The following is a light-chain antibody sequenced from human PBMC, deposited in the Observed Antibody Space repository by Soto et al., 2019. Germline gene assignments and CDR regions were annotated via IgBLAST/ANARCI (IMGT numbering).Light chain of an antibody. CDR3: SSYTSSSTPYV. CDR1: SSDVGGYKY. CDR2: EVS. Sequence: QSALTQPASVSGSPEQSITISCTGTSSDVGGYKYVSWYQQHPGKAPKLMIYEVSNRPSGVSNRFSGSKSGNTASLTISGLQAEDEADYYCSSYTSSSTPYVFGTGTKLTVL. V-gene: IGLV2-14*01. J-gene: IGLJ1*01.